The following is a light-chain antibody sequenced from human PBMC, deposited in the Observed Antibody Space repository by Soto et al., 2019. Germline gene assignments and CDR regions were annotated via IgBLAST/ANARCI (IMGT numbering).Light chain of an antibody. V-gene: IGKV1-5*03. J-gene: IGKJ1*01. CDR1: QSISSW. CDR3: QQYNSYWT. CDR2: KAS. Sequence: DIQMTQSPSTLSASVGDRVTITCRASQSISSWLAWYQQKPGKAPMLLIYKASSLESGVPSRFSGSGSGTEFTLTSSSLPPDDFASYYCQQYNSYWTFGQGTKVEIK.